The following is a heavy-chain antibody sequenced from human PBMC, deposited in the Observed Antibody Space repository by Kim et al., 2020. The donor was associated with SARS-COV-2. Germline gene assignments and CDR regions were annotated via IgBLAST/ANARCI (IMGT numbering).Heavy chain of an antibody. CDR2: INESGNT. Sequence: SETLSLTCTVYGGSFSGYYWSWIRQPPGKGLEWIGEINESGNTNFNPSLKSRVTISLDTSKNQFSLRLSSVTAADTAVYFCARSWVARGSWFDPWGQGTL. D-gene: IGHD2-15*01. CDR1: GGSFSGYY. V-gene: IGHV4-34*01. CDR3: ARSWVARGSWFDP. J-gene: IGHJ5*02.